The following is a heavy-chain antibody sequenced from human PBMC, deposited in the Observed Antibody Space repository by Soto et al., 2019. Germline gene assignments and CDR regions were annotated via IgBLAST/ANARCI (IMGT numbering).Heavy chain of an antibody. J-gene: IGHJ4*02. V-gene: IGHV3-66*01. Sequence: EVQLVESGGGLVQPGGSLRLSCAASGFTVSTKYMTWVRQAPGKGLEWVSVFYRGGNTYYADPVKGRFTITRDISKNTQSLQMSSLRAEDTAVYYCARGTEDDIAITTWGQGTLVTVSS. D-gene: IGHD3-22*01. CDR3: ARGTEDDIAITT. CDR1: GFTVSTKY. CDR2: FYRGGNT.